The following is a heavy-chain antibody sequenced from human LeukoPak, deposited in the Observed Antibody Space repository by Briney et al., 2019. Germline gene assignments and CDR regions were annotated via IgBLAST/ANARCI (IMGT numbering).Heavy chain of an antibody. CDR1: GDSISSSSYY. D-gene: IGHD1-14*01. J-gene: IGHJ4*02. CDR3: ARAPEYGLYYFDY. CDR2: IYYSGST. V-gene: IGHV4-39*07. Sequence: PSETLSLPCTVSGDSISSSSYYWGWIRQPPAKGLEWIGSIYYSGSTYYNPSLKSRVTISVDTSKNQFSLKLSSVTAADTAVYYCARAPEYGLYYFDYWGQGTLVTVSS.